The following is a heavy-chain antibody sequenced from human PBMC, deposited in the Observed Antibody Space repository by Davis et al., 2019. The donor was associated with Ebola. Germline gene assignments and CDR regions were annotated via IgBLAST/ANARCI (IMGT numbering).Heavy chain of an antibody. CDR2: IYPGDSDT. CDR1: GYTFTTYW. V-gene: IGHV5-51*01. D-gene: IGHD2-15*01. Sequence: GESLKISCKASGYTFTTYWIGWVRQMPGKGLEWMGVIYPGDSDTRYNPSFQGQVTISADKSTSTAYLQWSSLKASDTAMYYCAKGYCSGGRCYSGSDYWGQGTLVTVSS. J-gene: IGHJ4*02. CDR3: AKGYCSGGRCYSGSDY.